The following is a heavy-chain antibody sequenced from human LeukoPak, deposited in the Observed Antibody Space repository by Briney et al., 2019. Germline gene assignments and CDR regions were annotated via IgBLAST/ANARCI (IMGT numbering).Heavy chain of an antibody. CDR1: GFTFSSYA. D-gene: IGHD3-22*01. V-gene: IGHV3-23*01. J-gene: IGHJ4*02. CDR3: AKADTYYYDSSGPLADY. CDR2: ISGSGGST. Sequence: QPGGSLRLSCEASGFTFSSYAMSWVRQAPGKGREWVSAISGSGGSTYYADSVKGRFTISRDNSKNTLYLQMNSLRSADTAVYYCAKADTYYYDSSGPLADYWGQGTLVTVSS.